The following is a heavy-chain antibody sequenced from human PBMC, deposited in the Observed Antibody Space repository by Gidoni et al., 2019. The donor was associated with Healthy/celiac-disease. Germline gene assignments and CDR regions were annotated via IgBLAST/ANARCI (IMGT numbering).Heavy chain of an antibody. Sequence: EVQLVESGGGLVQPGGSLRLSCSASGFTFSSYAMHWVRQAPGKGLEYVSAISSNGGSTYYADSVKGRFTISRDNSKNTLYLQMSSLRAEDTAVYYCVKSDYYGSGSLDRLWYFDLWGRGTLVTVSS. CDR2: ISSNGGST. J-gene: IGHJ2*01. V-gene: IGHV3-64D*06. D-gene: IGHD3-10*01. CDR3: VKSDYYGSGSLDRLWYFDL. CDR1: GFTFSSYA.